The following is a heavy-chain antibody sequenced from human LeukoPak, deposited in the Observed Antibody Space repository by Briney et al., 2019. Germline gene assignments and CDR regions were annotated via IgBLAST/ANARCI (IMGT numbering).Heavy chain of an antibody. D-gene: IGHD3-10*01. V-gene: IGHV3-30-3*01. CDR1: GLTFSNYA. J-gene: IGHJ6*02. Sequence: GRSLRLSCAASGLTFSNYAMHWVRQSPGRGLEGVAIIAYDGSKKWYADSVKGRFSISRDNSDNTLSLQMNSLRAEDTAVYYCARADYYGSGYYGMDVWGQGTTVTVSS. CDR3: ARADYYGSGYYGMDV. CDR2: IAYDGSKK.